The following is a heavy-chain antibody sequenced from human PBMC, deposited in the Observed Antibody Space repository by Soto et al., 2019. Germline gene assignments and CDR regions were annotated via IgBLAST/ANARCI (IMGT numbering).Heavy chain of an antibody. CDR3: SYDSSRGDY. CDR2: LKSEAAGGAT. CDR1: GFAFSSAW. D-gene: IGHD3-22*01. Sequence: GGSLRLSCAASGFAFSSAWMSWVRQAPGKGLEWVGRLKSEAAGGATDYAAPVKGRFTISRDDSKNMLYLQMNSLKTDDTAVYYCSYDSSRGDYWGLGTLVTVYS. J-gene: IGHJ4*02. V-gene: IGHV3-15*01.